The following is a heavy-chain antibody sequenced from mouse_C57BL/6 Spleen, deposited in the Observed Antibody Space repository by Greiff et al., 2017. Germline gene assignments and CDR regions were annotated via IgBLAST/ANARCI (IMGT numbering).Heavy chain of an antibody. CDR3: SSPSGAMDD. J-gene: IGHJ4*01. CDR2: INPYNGGT. V-gene: IGHV1-19*01. D-gene: IGHD4-1*01. CDR1: GYTFTDYY. Sequence: VQLQPPGPVLVKPGASVKMSCKASGYTFTDYYMNWVKQSHGKSLAWIGVINPYNGGTSYNQNFKGKATLTVDKSASTAYMELNSLTSEDSSGYYCSSPSGAMDDWGQGTSVTGSS.